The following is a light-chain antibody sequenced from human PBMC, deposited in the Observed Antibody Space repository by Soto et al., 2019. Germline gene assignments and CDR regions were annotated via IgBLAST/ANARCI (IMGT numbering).Light chain of an antibody. CDR2: GAS. CDR1: QSVSSSY. CDR3: QLYFCKRT. Sequence: EIVLTQSPGTLSLSPGERATLSCRASQSVSSSYLAWYQQKPGQAPRLLIYGASSRATGIPDRFSGSGSGTDFTLTISVMEPEDLAVYYCQLYFCKRTFGQGTKVDIK. V-gene: IGKV3-20*01. J-gene: IGKJ1*01.